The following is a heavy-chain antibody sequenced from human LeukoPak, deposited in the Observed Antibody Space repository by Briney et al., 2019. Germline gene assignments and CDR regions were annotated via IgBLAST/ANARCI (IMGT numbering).Heavy chain of an antibody. V-gene: IGHV3-9*03. D-gene: IGHD1-1*01. CDR3: AKGTTGTTGGWFDP. Sequence: QPGRSLRLSCAASGFTFDDYAMHWVRQAPGKGLEWVSGISWNSGNIGYADSVKGRFTISRDNAKNSLYLQMNSLRAEDMALHYCAKGTTGTTGGWFDPWGQGTLVTVSS. J-gene: IGHJ5*02. CDR2: ISWNSGNI. CDR1: GFTFDDYA.